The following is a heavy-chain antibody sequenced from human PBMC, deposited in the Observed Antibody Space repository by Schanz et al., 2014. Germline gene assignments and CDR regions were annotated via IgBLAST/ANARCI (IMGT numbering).Heavy chain of an antibody. J-gene: IGHJ4*02. D-gene: IGHD3-10*01. CDR2: IRSSSTPI. V-gene: IGHV3-48*01. CDR1: GFTFSDYS. Sequence: EVQLVESGGGWVQPGGSLRLSCAASGFTFSDYSMNWVRQAPGKGPEWVSYIRSSSTPIYYADSVKGRFTISRDNSKNTLYLQMNSLRPEDTAVYYCAKYRGYYRVSGSYRELEYWGQGTLXTVSS. CDR3: AKYRGYYRVSGSYRELEY.